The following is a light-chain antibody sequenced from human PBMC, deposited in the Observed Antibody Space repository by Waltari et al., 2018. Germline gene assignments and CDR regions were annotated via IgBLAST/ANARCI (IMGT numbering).Light chain of an antibody. CDR1: QNIGGNY. V-gene: IGKV3-20*01. CDR3: QQYGNSPRT. CDR2: DAS. Sequence: ENVLTQSPGTLSLSPGERATLSCRASQNIGGNYLVWYQHKPGQAPRLLIYDASRRATGIPDRFSGSGSGTDFTLTISSLEPEDFAVYHCQQYGNSPRTFGQGTKLEI. J-gene: IGKJ2*01.